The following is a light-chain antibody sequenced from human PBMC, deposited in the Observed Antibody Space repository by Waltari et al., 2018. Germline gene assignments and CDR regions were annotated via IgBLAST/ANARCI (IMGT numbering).Light chain of an antibody. J-gene: IGLJ2*01. CDR2: EGN. CDR3: SSYEGTTTFVI. Sequence: YQHPRGKAPTLMIYEGNKRPSGVSNHFSASKSGNTASLTISGLQAEDEADYYCSSYEGTTTFVIFGGGTKLTVL. V-gene: IGLV2-23*03.